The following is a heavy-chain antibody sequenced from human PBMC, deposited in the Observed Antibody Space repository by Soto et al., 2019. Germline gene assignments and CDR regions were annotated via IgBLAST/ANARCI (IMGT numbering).Heavy chain of an antibody. D-gene: IGHD3-22*01. CDR3: ARDRVYYYYSSGYQRRNNWFDP. J-gene: IGHJ5*02. V-gene: IGHV1-2*02. CDR1: GYTFTGYH. Sequence: ASVKVSCKASGYTFTGYHMHWVRQAPGQGLEWMGWINPKTGDTNYAQKFQGRVTMTRDTTISTAYMELSRLRSDDTAVYYCARDRVYYYYSSGYQRRNNWFDPWGQGTLVTVSS. CDR2: INPKTGDT.